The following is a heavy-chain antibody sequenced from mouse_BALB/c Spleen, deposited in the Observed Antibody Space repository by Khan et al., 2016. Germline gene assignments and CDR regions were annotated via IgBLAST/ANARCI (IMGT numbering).Heavy chain of an antibody. V-gene: IGHV1-62-2*01. Sequence: VQLQESGAGLVKPGASVKLSCKASGYTFTEYIIHWVKQRSGQGLEWIGWFYPGSGSIKYNEKFKDKATLTADNSSSTVYMELSRLKSEDSAVYFCARHEYGNWYFDVWGAGTTVTVSS. CDR1: GYTFTEYI. D-gene: IGHD2-10*02. CDR3: ARHEYGNWYFDV. CDR2: FYPGSGSI. J-gene: IGHJ1*01.